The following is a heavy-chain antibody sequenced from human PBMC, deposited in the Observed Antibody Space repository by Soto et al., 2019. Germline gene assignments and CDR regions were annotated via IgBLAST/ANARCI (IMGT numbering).Heavy chain of an antibody. V-gene: IGHV4-39*01. J-gene: IGHJ4*02. CDR1: GGSISSSSYY. Sequence: SETLSLTCTVSGGSISSSSYYWGWIRQPPGKGLEWIGSIYYSGSTYYNPSLKSRVTISVDTSKNQFSLKLSSVTAADTAVYYCARHNWNYPKFDYWGQGTLVTVSS. CDR2: IYYSGST. CDR3: ARHNWNYPKFDY. D-gene: IGHD1-7*01.